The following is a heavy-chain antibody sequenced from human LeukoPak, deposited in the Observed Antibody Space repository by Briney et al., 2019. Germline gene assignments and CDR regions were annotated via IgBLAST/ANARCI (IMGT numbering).Heavy chain of an antibody. CDR1: GFPFSGYW. Sequence: GGSLRLSCAASGFPFSGYWMSWVRQAPGKGLELVANIKQDGSEKYYVDSVKGRFTISRDNAKNSLYLQMNSLRAEDTAVYHCARDWSGSYYLSPYYFDYWGQGTLVTVSS. CDR3: ARDWSGSYYLSPYYFDY. V-gene: IGHV3-7*01. J-gene: IGHJ4*02. D-gene: IGHD6-13*01. CDR2: IKQDGSEK.